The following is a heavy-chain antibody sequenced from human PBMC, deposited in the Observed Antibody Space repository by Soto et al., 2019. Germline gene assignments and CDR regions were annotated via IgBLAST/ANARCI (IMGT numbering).Heavy chain of an antibody. J-gene: IGHJ4*02. CDR2: IWYDGGNK. CDR3: ARAWGTISPAGTDY. D-gene: IGHD6-13*01. V-gene: IGHV3-33*01. CDR1: GFSFSSYG. Sequence: PGGSLRLSCAASGFSFSSYGMHWVRQAPGKGLEWVALIWYDGGNKYYADSLKGRFTISRDNSKNTLFLQMNSLGAEDTAVYYCARAWGTISPAGTDYWGQGTLVTVSS.